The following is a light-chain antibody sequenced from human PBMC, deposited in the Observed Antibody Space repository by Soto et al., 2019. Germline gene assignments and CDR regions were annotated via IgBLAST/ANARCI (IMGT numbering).Light chain of an antibody. V-gene: IGKV1-39*01. CDR1: QSIEMH. J-gene: IGKJ5*01. CDR2: AAS. CDR3: QQSYSVPIT. Sequence: DIQMTQSPSSRSASVGHRVTITCRASQSIEMHLNLYQQKPGKAPKFLIHAASSLQSGVPSRFSGSGSGTDFTRIINSLQPEDFATYYCQQSYSVPITFGQGTRLEIK.